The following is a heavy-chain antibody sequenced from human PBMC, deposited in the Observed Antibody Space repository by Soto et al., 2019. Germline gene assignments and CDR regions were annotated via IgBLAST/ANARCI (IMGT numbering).Heavy chain of an antibody. J-gene: IGHJ5*02. D-gene: IGHD3-10*01. CDR3: AKCPFDVYVFGSNWFDP. Sequence: PGGSLRLSCAASGFTFSSYAMSWVRQAPGKGLEWVSAISGSGGSTYYADSVKGRFTISRDNSKNTLYLQMNSLRAEDTAVYYCAKCPFDVYVFGSNWFDPWGQGTLVTVSS. CDR1: GFTFSSYA. V-gene: IGHV3-23*01. CDR2: ISGSGGST.